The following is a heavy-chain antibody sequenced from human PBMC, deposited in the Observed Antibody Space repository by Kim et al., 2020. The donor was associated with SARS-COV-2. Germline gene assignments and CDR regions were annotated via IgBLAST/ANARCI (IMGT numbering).Heavy chain of an antibody. CDR2: T. D-gene: IGHD3-3*01. Sequence: TNYAAAVKDRFTISRDNSKNKLYLQMNSLRAEDTAVYYCARDLERWGCDYWGGETLVTVSS. CDR3: ARDLERWGCDY. V-gene: IGHV3-66*01. J-gene: IGHJ4*02.